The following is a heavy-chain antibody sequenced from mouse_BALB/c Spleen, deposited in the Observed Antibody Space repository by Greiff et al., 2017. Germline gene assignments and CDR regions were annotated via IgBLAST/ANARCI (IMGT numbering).Heavy chain of an antibody. CDR2: INPYYDGT. J-gene: IGHJ3*01. V-gene: IGHV1-14*01. CDR1: GYTFTSYV. Sequence: VQLQQSGPELVKPGASVKMSCKASGYTFTSYVMHWVKQKPGKGLEWIGFINPYYDGTKYNEKFKGKATLTSDKSSSTAYMELSSLTSEDSAVYYCARVYDGYYAWFAYWGQGTLVTVSA. D-gene: IGHD2-3*01. CDR3: ARVYDGYYAWFAY.